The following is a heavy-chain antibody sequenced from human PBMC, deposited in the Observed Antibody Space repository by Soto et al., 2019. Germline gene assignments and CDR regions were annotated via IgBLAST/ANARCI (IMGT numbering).Heavy chain of an antibody. J-gene: IGHJ4*02. CDR2: IYHSGST. Sequence: LSLTCAVSGGSISSSNWWSWVRQPPGKGLEWIGEIYHSGSTNYNPSLKSRVTISVDKSKNQFSLKLSSVTAADTAVYYCARDVNYYGSGTTFDYWGQGTLVTVSS. CDR3: ARDVNYYGSGTTFDY. V-gene: IGHV4-4*02. D-gene: IGHD3-10*01. CDR1: GGSISSSNW.